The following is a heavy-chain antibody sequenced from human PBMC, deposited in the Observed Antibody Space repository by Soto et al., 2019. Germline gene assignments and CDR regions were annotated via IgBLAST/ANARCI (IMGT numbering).Heavy chain of an antibody. Sequence: QVQLQQWGAGLLKPSETLSLTCAVYGQSFSGHTWSWIRQSPGKGLEWIGEISQSGSTYYNPSLKTRVTISEDTSKNQFSLTLTSVTAADTGVFYCARGSGFAVIPGELEDVHYDYWGQGTLVSVSS. J-gene: IGHJ4*02. CDR2: ISQSGST. CDR1: GQSFSGHT. D-gene: IGHD2-2*01. V-gene: IGHV4-34*01. CDR3: ARGSGFAVIPGELEDVHYDY.